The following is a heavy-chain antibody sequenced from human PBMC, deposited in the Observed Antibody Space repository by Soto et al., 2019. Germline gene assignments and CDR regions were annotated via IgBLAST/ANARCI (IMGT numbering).Heavy chain of an antibody. V-gene: IGHV3-30*09. Sequence: HPGGSLRLSCAASGFDFSNYVLHWVRQAPGKGLEWVAVMSFDGSDIYYADSVRGRFVISRDNSKKTLYLQMTSLTAEDSAMYYCARGSTDSYPGSRIFDFWGRGTLVTVSS. J-gene: IGHJ4*02. CDR2: MSFDGSDI. D-gene: IGHD3-10*01. CDR1: GFDFSNYV. CDR3: ARGSTDSYPGSRIFDF.